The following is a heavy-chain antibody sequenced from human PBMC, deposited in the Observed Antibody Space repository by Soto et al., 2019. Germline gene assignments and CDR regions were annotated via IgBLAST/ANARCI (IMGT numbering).Heavy chain of an antibody. D-gene: IGHD2-2*01. V-gene: IGHV1-2*02. CDR1: GHTFTRYY. CDR2: INPKSGAT. Sequence: GASEKVSCEASGHTFTRYYMHWVRQAPGQGLKWMGWINPKSGATCYSENCQGRVTMTRDTSISTAYIELSRLRSDDTAVYYSARDRGHCSSNGCWNCAHWGHEPLVT. CDR3: ARDRGHCSSNGCWNCAH. J-gene: IGHJ4*01.